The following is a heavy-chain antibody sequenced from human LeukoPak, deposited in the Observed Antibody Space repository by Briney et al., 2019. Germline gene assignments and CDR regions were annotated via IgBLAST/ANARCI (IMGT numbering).Heavy chain of an antibody. CDR3: ARDPGGYSGYDYGYFDY. Sequence: GGSLRLSCAASGFTFSSYAMHWVRQAPGKGLEWVAVTSYDGSYKYYADSLKGRFTISRDNSKNTLYLQMNGLRAEDTSVYYCARDPGGYSGYDYGYFDYWGQGTLVTVSS. D-gene: IGHD5-12*01. CDR2: TSYDGSYK. V-gene: IGHV3-30*04. J-gene: IGHJ4*02. CDR1: GFTFSSYA.